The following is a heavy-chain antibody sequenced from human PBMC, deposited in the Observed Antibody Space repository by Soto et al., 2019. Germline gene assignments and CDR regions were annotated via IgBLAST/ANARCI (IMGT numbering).Heavy chain of an antibody. V-gene: IGHV1-2*04. CDR1: GYTFTGYY. CDR3: ARVRGELGVYYYYYGMDV. J-gene: IGHJ6*02. D-gene: IGHD3-16*01. Sequence: ASVKVSCKASGYTFTGYYMHWVRQAPGQGLEWMGWINPNSGGTNYAQKFQGWVTMTRDTSISTAYMELSRLRSDDTAVYYCARVRGELGVYYYYYGMDVWGQGTTVTVSS. CDR2: INPNSGGT.